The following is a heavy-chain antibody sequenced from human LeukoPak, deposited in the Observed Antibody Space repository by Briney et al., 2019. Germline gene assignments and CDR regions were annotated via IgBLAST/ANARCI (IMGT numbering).Heavy chain of an antibody. Sequence: ASVKVSCKAAGYIFTGYYMHWVRQAPGQGLEWMGWINPNSGDTNYAQKFQGRVTMTRDTSISTAYMELSRLRSDDTAVYYCARVRYRLAETYIDYWGQGTLVTVSS. CDR1: GYIFTGYY. V-gene: IGHV1-2*02. CDR2: INPNSGDT. D-gene: IGHD3-16*01. CDR3: ARVRYRLAETYIDY. J-gene: IGHJ4*02.